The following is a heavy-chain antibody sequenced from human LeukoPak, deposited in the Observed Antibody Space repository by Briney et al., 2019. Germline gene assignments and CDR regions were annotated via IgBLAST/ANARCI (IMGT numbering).Heavy chain of an antibody. J-gene: IGHJ3*02. D-gene: IGHD1-1*01. CDR2: ISSSGNTI. Sequence: GGSLRLSCGASGFTFSSYEMNWVRQAPGKGLEWLSYISSSGNTIDYADSVKGRFNISRDNDKNSLYLQMNSLRAEDTAVYYCARDRVEREFGAFDIWGQGTMVTVSS. V-gene: IGHV3-48*03. CDR1: GFTFSSYE. CDR3: ARDRVEREFGAFDI.